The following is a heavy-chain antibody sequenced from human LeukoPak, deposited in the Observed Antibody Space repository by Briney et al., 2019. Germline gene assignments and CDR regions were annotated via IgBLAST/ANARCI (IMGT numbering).Heavy chain of an antibody. CDR3: AKDKVVTIFGLVMIIDY. J-gene: IGHJ4*02. V-gene: IGHV3-30*02. Sequence: PGGSLRLSCAASGFTFSSYGMHWVRQAPGKGLEWVAFIRYDGSNKYYADSVKGRFTISRDNSKNTLYLQMNSLRAEDTAVYYCAKDKVVTIFGLVMIIDYWGQGTLVTVSS. D-gene: IGHD3-3*01. CDR2: IRYDGSNK. CDR1: GFTFSSYG.